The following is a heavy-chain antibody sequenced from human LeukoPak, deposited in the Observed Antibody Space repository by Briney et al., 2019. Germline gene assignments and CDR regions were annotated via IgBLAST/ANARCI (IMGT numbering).Heavy chain of an antibody. Sequence: ASEALSLTCTVSGGSISSGSYYWSWIRQPAGKGLEWIGRIYTSGSTNYNPSLKSRVTISVDTSKNQFSLKLSSVTAADTAVYYCARSSAGWPPYYFDYWGQGTLVTVSS. J-gene: IGHJ4*02. CDR2: IYTSGST. D-gene: IGHD6-19*01. CDR3: ARSSAGWPPYYFDY. CDR1: GGSISSGSYY. V-gene: IGHV4-61*02.